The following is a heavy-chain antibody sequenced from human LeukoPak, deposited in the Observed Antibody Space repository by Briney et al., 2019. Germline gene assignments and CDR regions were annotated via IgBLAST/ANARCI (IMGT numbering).Heavy chain of an antibody. D-gene: IGHD2-2*01. J-gene: IGHJ4*02. V-gene: IGHV3-49*04. CDR2: IRSKAYGGTT. Sequence: PGGSLRLSCTASGFTFGDYAMSWVRQAPGKGLEWVGFIRSKAYGGTTEYAASVKGRFTISRGDSKSIAYLQMNSLKTEDTAVYYCTRRYRSSTSCYVPNYWGQGTLVTVSS. CDR1: GFTFGDYA. CDR3: TRRYRSSTSCYVPNY.